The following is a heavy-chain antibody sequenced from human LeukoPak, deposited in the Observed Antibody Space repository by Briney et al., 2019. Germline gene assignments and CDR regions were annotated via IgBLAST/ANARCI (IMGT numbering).Heavy chain of an antibody. CDR2: IFTGGFI. Sequence: SETLSLTCSVSGDSISRYYWNWIRQPAGRGLEWIGRIFTGGFINYNPSLSSRVTVSLDTSKNQVSLKLTSVTAADTAVYYCARHPMLRITYFGVSDIWGQGTTVTVSS. V-gene: IGHV4-4*07. CDR1: GDSISRYY. J-gene: IGHJ3*02. CDR3: ARHPMLRITYFGVSDI. D-gene: IGHD2/OR15-2a*01.